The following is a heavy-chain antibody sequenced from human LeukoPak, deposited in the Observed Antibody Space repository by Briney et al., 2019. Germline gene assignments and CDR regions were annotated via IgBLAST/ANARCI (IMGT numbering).Heavy chain of an antibody. D-gene: IGHD4-17*01. Sequence: ASVKVSCKASGYTFTSYGISWVRQAPGQGLEWMGWINTNTGNPTYAQGFTGRFVFSLDTSVSTAYLQISSLKAEDTAVYYCARAYGDPPYYYGMDVWGQGTTVTVSS. CDR2: INTNTGNP. CDR1: GYTFTSYG. J-gene: IGHJ6*02. CDR3: ARAYGDPPYYYGMDV. V-gene: IGHV7-4-1*02.